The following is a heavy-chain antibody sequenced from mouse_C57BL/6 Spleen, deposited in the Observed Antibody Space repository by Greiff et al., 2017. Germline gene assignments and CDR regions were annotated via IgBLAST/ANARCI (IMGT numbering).Heavy chain of an antibody. CDR3: ARYYSNYFDY. CDR1: GYTFTSYW. D-gene: IGHD2-5*01. CDR2: IDPSDSYT. J-gene: IGHJ2*01. V-gene: IGHV1-59*01. Sequence: VQLQQSGAELVRPGTSVKLSCKASGYTFTSYWMHWVKQRPGQGLEWIGVIDPSDSYTNYNQKFKGKATLTVDTSSSTAYMQLSSLTSEDSAVYYCARYYSNYFDYWGQGTTLTVSS.